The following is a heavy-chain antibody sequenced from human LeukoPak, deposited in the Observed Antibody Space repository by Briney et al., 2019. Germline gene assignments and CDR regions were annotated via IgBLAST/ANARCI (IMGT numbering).Heavy chain of an antibody. Sequence: SGTLTLSCRASGGSISSYNWDWIRRAPGKGLEWVGYIYSRGSSNYKPSLKSRLTISVDKSKNQFPLKLSSVTAADTAVYYCTRYTMTMVRLDYYYYMDVWGKGTTVTVSS. CDR3: TRYTMTMVRLDYYYYMDV. V-gene: IGHV4-4*09. J-gene: IGHJ6*03. D-gene: IGHD4/OR15-4a*01. CDR1: GGSISSYN. CDR2: IYSRGSS.